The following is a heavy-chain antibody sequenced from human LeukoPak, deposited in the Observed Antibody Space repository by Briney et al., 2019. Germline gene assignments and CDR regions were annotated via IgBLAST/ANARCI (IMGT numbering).Heavy chain of an antibody. CDR1: GFTLDDYG. CDR2: INWNGGST. Sequence: GGSLRLSCAASGFTLDDYGMSWVRQAPGKGLEGVSGINWNGGSTGYADSVKGRFTISRDNAKNSLYLQMNSLRAEDTAVYYRARGGWELPLGNFQHWGQGTLVTVSS. D-gene: IGHD1-26*01. CDR3: ARGGWELPLGNFQH. V-gene: IGHV3-20*04. J-gene: IGHJ1*01.